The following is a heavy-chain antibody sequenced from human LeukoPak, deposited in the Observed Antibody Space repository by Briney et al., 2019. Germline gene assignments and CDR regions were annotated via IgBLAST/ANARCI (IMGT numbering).Heavy chain of an antibody. CDR2: IYYSGST. D-gene: IGHD6-19*01. V-gene: IGHV4-39*01. J-gene: IGHJ4*02. CDR3: ARRSSGWSSEYYFDY. CDR1: GGSISSSSYY. Sequence: SETLSLTCTVSGGSISSSSYYWGWIRQPPGKGLEWIGSIYYSGSTYYNPSLKSRVTISVDTSKNQFSLKLSSVTAADTAVYYCARRSSGWSSEYYFDYWGQGTLVTVSS.